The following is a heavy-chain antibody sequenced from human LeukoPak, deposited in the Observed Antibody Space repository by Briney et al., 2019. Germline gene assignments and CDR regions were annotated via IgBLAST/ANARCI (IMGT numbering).Heavy chain of an antibody. D-gene: IGHD2-15*01. J-gene: IGHJ3*01. V-gene: IGHV3-7*01. CDR3: ARDSGGAESHGFDAFDL. CDR1: GFTFSNYR. CDR2: IKQDGSEK. Sequence: GGSLRLLCAPSGFTFSNYRMNWVRQVPGMGLEWVANIKQDGSEKHYVDTVKGRFTNARDNAKNSLSLQMNSLRVDDTAVYYCARDSGGAESHGFDAFDLWGQGTIVTVSS.